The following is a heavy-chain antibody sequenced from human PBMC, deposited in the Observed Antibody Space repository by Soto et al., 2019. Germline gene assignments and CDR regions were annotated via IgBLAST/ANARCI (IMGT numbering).Heavy chain of an antibody. Sequence: EAQLLESGGGFVQPGGSLRLSCAASGFTFSSYAMSWVRQAPGKGLEWVSAISGSGDSVYYADSGKGRFTISRDNSKNTLYLQMYSLRAEDTAVYYCAKDRYSGYDSDYWGQGTLVTVSS. CDR3: AKDRYSGYDSDY. CDR2: ISGSGDSV. J-gene: IGHJ4*02. CDR1: GFTFSSYA. V-gene: IGHV3-23*01. D-gene: IGHD5-12*01.